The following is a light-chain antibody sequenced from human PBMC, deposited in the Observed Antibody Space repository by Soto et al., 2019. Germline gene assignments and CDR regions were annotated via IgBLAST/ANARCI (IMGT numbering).Light chain of an antibody. CDR2: GAS. Sequence: EIVLTQSPGTLSLSPGERATLSCRVSQSVSSSYLAWYQQKPGQAPRLLIYGASSRATGIPDRFSGSGSGTDFALNISRLEPEDFGVYYWQQYGSSPLTFGGGTKVEIK. J-gene: IGKJ4*01. CDR3: QQYGSSPLT. CDR1: QSVSSSY. V-gene: IGKV3-20*01.